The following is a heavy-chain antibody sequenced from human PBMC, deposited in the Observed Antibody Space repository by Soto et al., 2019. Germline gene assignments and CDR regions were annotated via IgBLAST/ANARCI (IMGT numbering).Heavy chain of an antibody. J-gene: IGHJ4*02. V-gene: IGHV1-24*01. CDR3: ATDVEQQRGFDY. Sequence: ASVKVSCKVSGYTLTELSMHWVRQAPGKGLEWMGGFDPEDGETIYAQKFQGRVTMTEDTSTDTAYMELSSLRSEDTAVYYCATDVEQQRGFDYWGQGTLVTVSS. D-gene: IGHD6-13*01. CDR2: FDPEDGET. CDR1: GYTLTELS.